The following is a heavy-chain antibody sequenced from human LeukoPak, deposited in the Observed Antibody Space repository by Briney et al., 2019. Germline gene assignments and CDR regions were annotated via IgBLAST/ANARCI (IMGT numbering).Heavy chain of an antibody. CDR1: GYSFTSYW. Sequence: GESLKISCKGSGYSFTSYWIGWVRQMPGKGLEGMGIIYPGDSDPRYSPSFQGQVTISADKSLSTAYMQWSSLKASDTAMYYCARRRGSWGFDYWGQGTLVTVSS. CDR2: IYPGDSDP. V-gene: IGHV5-51*01. CDR3: ARRRGSWGFDY. D-gene: IGHD1-26*01. J-gene: IGHJ4*02.